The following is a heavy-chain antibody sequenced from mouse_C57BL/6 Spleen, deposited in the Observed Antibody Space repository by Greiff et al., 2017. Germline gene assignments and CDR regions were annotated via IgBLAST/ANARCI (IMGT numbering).Heavy chain of an antibody. J-gene: IGHJ1*03. V-gene: IGHV1-81*01. CDR3: AREDYGSSWYFDV. CDR1: GYTFTSYG. Sequence: QVQLQQSGAELARPGASVKLSCKASGYTFTSYGISWVKQRTGQGLEWIGEIYPRSGNTYYNEKFKGKATLTADKSSSTAYMELRSLTSEDSAVYFCAREDYGSSWYFDVWGTGTTVTVSS. CDR2: IYPRSGNT. D-gene: IGHD1-1*01.